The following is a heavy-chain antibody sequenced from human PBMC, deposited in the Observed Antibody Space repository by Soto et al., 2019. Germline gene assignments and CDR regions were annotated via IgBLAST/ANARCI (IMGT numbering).Heavy chain of an antibody. D-gene: IGHD3-3*01. Sequence: GGSLRLSCAASGFTFSSYSMNWVRQAPGKGLEWVSYISSSSSTIYYADSVKGRFTISRDNAKNSLYLQMNSLRDEDTAVYYCARAYDFWSGYYREYYGMDVWGQGTTVTVSS. V-gene: IGHV3-48*02. CDR3: ARAYDFWSGYYREYYGMDV. CDR2: ISSSSSTI. J-gene: IGHJ6*02. CDR1: GFTFSSYS.